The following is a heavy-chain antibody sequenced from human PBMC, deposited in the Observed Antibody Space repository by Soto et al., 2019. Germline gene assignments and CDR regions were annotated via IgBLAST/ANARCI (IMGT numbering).Heavy chain of an antibody. J-gene: IGHJ4*02. CDR2: ISGSGGST. CDR1: GFTFNRYA. Sequence: PGGSLRLSCAASGFTFNRYAMSWVRQAPGKGLEWVSAISGSGGSTYYADSVKGRFTISRDNSKNTLYLQMNSLRAEDTAVYYCAKDSHRFGSYWGQGTLVTVSS. D-gene: IGHD3-3*01. V-gene: IGHV3-23*01. CDR3: AKDSHRFGSY.